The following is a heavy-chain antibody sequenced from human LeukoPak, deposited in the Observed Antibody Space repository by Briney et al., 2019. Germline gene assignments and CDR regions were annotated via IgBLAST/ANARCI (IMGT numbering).Heavy chain of an antibody. J-gene: IGHJ4*02. D-gene: IGHD2-2*01. CDR2: IYYSGST. CDR1: GGSISSGGYY. V-gene: IGHV4-31*03. Sequence: PSETLSLICTVSGGSISSGGYYWSWIRQHPGKGLEWIGYIYYSGSTYYNPSLKSRVTISVDTSKNQFSLKLSSVTAADTAVYYCARALSLTSSFDYWGQGTLVTVSS. CDR3: ARALSLTSSFDY.